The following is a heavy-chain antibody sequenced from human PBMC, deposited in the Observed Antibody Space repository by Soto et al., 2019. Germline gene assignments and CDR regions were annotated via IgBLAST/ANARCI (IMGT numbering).Heavy chain of an antibody. D-gene: IGHD2-15*01. CDR3: ARDFTPTPFYYHYYGMDV. CDR1: GFTFSYYN. Sequence: GSLRLSCAASGFTFSYYNMNWVRQAPGRGLEWVSYISDSASTIHYADSVKGRFTISRDNAKNSLYLQMNSLRAEDTAVYYCARDFTPTPFYYHYYGMDVWGQGTTVTVSS. J-gene: IGHJ6*02. V-gene: IGHV3-48*01. CDR2: ISDSASTI.